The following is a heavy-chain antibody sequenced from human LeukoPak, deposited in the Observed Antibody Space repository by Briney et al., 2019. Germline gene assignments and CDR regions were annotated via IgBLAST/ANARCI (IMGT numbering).Heavy chain of an antibody. V-gene: IGHV3-23*01. Sequence: GGSLRLSCAASGFTFSSYGMSWVRQAPGKGLEWVSAISGSGGSTYYADSVKGRFTISRDNSKNTLYLQMNSLRAEDTAVYYCVKAPPDGSGSYYFDYWGQGTLVTVSS. D-gene: IGHD3-10*01. J-gene: IGHJ4*02. CDR3: VKAPPDGSGSYYFDY. CDR2: ISGSGGST. CDR1: GFTFSSYG.